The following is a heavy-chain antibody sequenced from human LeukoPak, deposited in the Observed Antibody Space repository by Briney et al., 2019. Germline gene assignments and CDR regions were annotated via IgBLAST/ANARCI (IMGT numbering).Heavy chain of an antibody. CDR3: AKDRGAALVVDAFDI. Sequence: PGRSLRLSCVASGFTFSNYGMHWVRQAPGKGLEWVAVISYDGSNKFYADSMKGRFTISRDDSKNTLYLQMNSPRAEDTAVYYCAKDRGAALVVDAFDIWGQGTMVTVSS. CDR2: ISYDGSNK. D-gene: IGHD2-15*01. CDR1: GFTFSNYG. J-gene: IGHJ3*02. V-gene: IGHV3-30*18.